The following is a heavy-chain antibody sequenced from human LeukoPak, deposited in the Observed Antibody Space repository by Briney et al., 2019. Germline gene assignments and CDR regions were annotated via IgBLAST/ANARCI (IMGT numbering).Heavy chain of an antibody. J-gene: IGHJ4*02. CDR1: GFTFSSYW. CDR2: IYSEGSST. V-gene: IGHV3-74*01. D-gene: IGHD6-19*01. CDR3: AREGVAGGLDY. Sequence: PGGSLRLSCAASGFTFSSYWMHWVRQAPGKGLVWVSRIYSEGSSTSYADSVKGRFTISRDNAKNTLYLQMNSLRAEDTAVYYCAREGVAGGLDYWGQGTLVTVSS.